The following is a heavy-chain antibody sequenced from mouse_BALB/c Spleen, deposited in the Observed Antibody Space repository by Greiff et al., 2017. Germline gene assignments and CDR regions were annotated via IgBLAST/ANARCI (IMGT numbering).Heavy chain of an antibody. CDR3: ASEGEHQAWFAY. CDR1: GFSLTSYG. Sequence: QVQLKESGPGLVAPSQSLSITCTVSGFSLTSYGVHWVRQPPGKGLEWLGVIWAGGSTNYNSALMSRLSISKDNSKSQVFLKMNSLQTDDTAMYYCASEGEHQAWFAYWGQGTLVTVSA. V-gene: IGHV2-9*02. J-gene: IGHJ3*01. CDR2: IWAGGST.